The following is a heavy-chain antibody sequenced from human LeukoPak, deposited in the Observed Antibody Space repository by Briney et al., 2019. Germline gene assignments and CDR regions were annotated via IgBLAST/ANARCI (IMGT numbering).Heavy chain of an antibody. Sequence: ASVKVSCKASGYTFTSYYMHWVRQAPGQGLEWMGIINPSGGSTSCAQKFQGRVTMTRDTSTSTVYMELSSLRSEDTAVYYCARVKAGERTYYYDSSGYYLFDYWGQGTLVTVSS. CDR2: INPSGGST. CDR1: GYTFTSYY. J-gene: IGHJ4*02. CDR3: ARVKAGERTYYYDSSGYYLFDY. D-gene: IGHD3-22*01. V-gene: IGHV1-46*01.